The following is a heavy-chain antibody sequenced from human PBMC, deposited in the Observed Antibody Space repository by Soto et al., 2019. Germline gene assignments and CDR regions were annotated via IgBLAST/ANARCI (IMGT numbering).Heavy chain of an antibody. J-gene: IGHJ6*02. CDR1: GYTFTSYA. Sequence: ASVKVSCKASGYTFTSYAMHWVRQAPGQRLEWMGWINAGNGNTKYSQKFQGRVTITRDTSASTAYMELNSLRAEDTAVYYCAKTMTTVGADVWGQGTTVTVSS. V-gene: IGHV1-3*01. CDR2: INAGNGNT. CDR3: AKTMTTVGADV. D-gene: IGHD4-17*01.